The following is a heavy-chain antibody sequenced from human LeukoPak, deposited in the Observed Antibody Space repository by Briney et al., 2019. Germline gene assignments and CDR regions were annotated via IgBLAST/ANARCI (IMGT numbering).Heavy chain of an antibody. J-gene: IGHJ6*03. CDR2: IRYDGSNK. CDR1: GFTFSSYG. D-gene: IGHD3-10*01. V-gene: IGHV3-30*02. Sequence: GGSLRLSCAASGFTFSSYGMHWVRQAPGKGLEWGAFIRYDGSNKYYEDSVKGRFTISRDNSKNTLYLQMNSLRAEDTAVYYCAKGPGGYYYMDVWGKGTTVTVSS. CDR3: AKGPGGYYYMDV.